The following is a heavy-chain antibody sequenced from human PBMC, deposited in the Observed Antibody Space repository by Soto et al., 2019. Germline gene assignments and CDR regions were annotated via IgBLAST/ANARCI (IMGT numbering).Heavy chain of an antibody. Sequence: GGSLRLSCAASGFTFSSYAMSWVRQAPGKGLEWVSAISGSGGSTYYADSVKGRFTISRDNSKNTLYLQMNSLRAEETAVYYCAKLGRKTPMIVVVITFGAVSVVDYWGQGTLVTVSS. CDR3: AKLGRKTPMIVVVITFGAVSVVDY. V-gene: IGHV3-23*01. CDR2: ISGSGGST. D-gene: IGHD3-22*01. J-gene: IGHJ4*02. CDR1: GFTFSSYA.